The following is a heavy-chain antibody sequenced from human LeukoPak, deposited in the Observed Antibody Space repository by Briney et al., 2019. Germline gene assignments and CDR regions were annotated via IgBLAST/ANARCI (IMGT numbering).Heavy chain of an antibody. Sequence: SETLSLTCTVSGGSISSHYWSWIRQPPGKGLEWIGYIYYIGSTNYNPSLKSRVTISVDTSKNQFSLKLSSVTAADTAVYYCARDNHGYNYPYYYYYMDVWGKGTTVTVSS. D-gene: IGHD5-24*01. CDR3: ARDNHGYNYPYYYYYMDV. V-gene: IGHV4-59*11. CDR2: IYYIGST. J-gene: IGHJ6*03. CDR1: GGSISSHY.